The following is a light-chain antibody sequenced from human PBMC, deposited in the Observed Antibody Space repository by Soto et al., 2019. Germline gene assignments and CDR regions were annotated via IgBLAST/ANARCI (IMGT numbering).Light chain of an antibody. V-gene: IGKV3-20*01. J-gene: IGKJ1*01. Sequence: VFTQSPSAVSLSHRERTTLPCGVSQSVSSNFLDWYQQKPGQAPRLLIYGASSRATGIPDRFSGSGSGTDFTLTISRLEPEDFAVYYCQQYETSPRTFGQVTKVDI. CDR1: QSVSSNF. CDR2: GAS. CDR3: QQYETSPRT.